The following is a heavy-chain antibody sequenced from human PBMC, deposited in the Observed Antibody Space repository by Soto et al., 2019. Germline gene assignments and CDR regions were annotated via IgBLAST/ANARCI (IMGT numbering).Heavy chain of an antibody. Sequence: PGGSLRLSCAASGFTFSTYDMHWVRQATGKGLEWVSAIGTIRDTYYLDSAKGRFTISRENAKNSVYLQMNSLRAGDTAVYYCARGRSNQYESSPPPKFDPWGRGTLVTVSS. V-gene: IGHV3-13*01. CDR3: ARGRSNQYESSPPPKFDP. CDR2: IGTIRDT. CDR1: GFTFSTYD. J-gene: IGHJ5*02. D-gene: IGHD2-8*01.